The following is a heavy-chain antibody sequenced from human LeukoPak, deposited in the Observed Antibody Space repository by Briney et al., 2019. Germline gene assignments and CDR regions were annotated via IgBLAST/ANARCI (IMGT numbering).Heavy chain of an antibody. J-gene: IGHJ4*02. CDR3: GKTTVGYSSGQKPAWPVDY. D-gene: IGHD5-18*01. CDR2: IFGSGGSP. V-gene: IGHV3-23*01. CDR1: GFTFGSHA. Sequence: GGSLRLSCEASGFTFGSHAMYWVRQAPGKGLEWVAGIFGSGGSPHYADPVKGRFTISRDNSRNTVYLQINSLRAEDTAVYYCGKTTVGYSSGQKPAWPVDYWGQGTLVSVS.